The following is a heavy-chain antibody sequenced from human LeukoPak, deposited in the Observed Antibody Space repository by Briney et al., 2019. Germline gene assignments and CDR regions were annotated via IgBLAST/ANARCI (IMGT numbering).Heavy chain of an antibody. CDR2: ISGSGGST. CDR3: AKGAYSSGWRYYFDY. J-gene: IGHJ4*02. CDR1: GFTFSSYA. D-gene: IGHD6-19*01. Sequence: PGGSLRLSCAASGFTFSSYAMSWVRQAPGKGLEWVSAISGSGGSTYYADSVKGRFTISRDNSKNTLYLQMTSLRAEDTAVYYCAKGAYSSGWRYYFDYWGQGTLVTVSS. V-gene: IGHV3-23*01.